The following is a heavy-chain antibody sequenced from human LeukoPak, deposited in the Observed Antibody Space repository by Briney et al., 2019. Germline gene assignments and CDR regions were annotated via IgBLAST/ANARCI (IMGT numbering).Heavy chain of an antibody. D-gene: IGHD5-12*01. CDR3: ARKRSGYDEVVGDYYGMDV. V-gene: IGHV1-69*01. CDR1: GGTFSSYA. J-gene: IGHJ6*04. CDR2: IIPIFGTA. Sequence: SVKVSCKASGGTFSSYAISWVRQAPGQGLEWMGGIIPIFGTANYAQKFQGRVTLTADESTSTAYMELSSLRSEDTAVYYCARKRSGYDEVVGDYYGMDVWGKGTTVTVSS.